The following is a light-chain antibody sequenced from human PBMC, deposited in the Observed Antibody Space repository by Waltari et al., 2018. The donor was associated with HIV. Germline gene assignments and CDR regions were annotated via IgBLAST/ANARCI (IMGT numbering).Light chain of an antibody. J-gene: IGKJ5*01. V-gene: IGKV1-27*01. Sequence: DIQMTQFSSSLSASVGDRATITCRASQEIGVYFGWYQQKGGKPPKLLIYAKSNLQSGVPSRFRGDGTGTDFTLTISSLQPEDVGTYYCQRYNDVPVIFCQGTRLEIK. CDR2: AKS. CDR1: QEIGVY. CDR3: QRYNDVPVI.